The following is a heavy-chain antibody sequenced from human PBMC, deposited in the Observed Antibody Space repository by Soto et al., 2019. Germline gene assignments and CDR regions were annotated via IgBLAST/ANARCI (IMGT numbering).Heavy chain of an antibody. D-gene: IGHD1-26*01. Sequence: QVQLVQSGAEVKKPGASVNVSCKASGYTFTNYYMHWVRQAPGQGLEWMGIINPVGGSTVYAHRFQGRVTLTRDTSTSTMYMELSSLTSEDTAVYYCARGKSGTFYGAFDIWGQGTMFSVSS. J-gene: IGHJ3*02. V-gene: IGHV1-46*03. CDR1: GYTFTNYY. CDR2: INPVGGST. CDR3: ARGKSGTFYGAFDI.